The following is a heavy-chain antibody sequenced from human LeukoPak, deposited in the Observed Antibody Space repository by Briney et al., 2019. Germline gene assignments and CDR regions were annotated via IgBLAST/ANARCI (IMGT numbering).Heavy chain of an antibody. CDR3: ARGEAVYAVAEYYFDY. CDR1: GFTFSDYY. V-gene: IGHV3-11*04. J-gene: IGHJ4*02. CDR2: ISSSGSTI. Sequence: GGSLRLFCAASGFTFSDYYMSWIRQAPGKGLEWVSYISSSGSTIYYADSVKGRFTISRDNAKSTLYLQMNSLRAEDTAVYYCARGEAVYAVAEYYFDYWGQGTLVTVSS. D-gene: IGHD6-19*01.